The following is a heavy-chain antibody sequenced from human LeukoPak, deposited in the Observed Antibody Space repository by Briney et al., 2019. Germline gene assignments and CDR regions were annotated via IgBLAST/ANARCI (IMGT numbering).Heavy chain of an antibody. V-gene: IGHV3-21*01. CDR2: ISTSSSYI. CDR1: GFTFSSYT. Sequence: GGSLRLSCAASGFTFSSYTMNWVRQAPGRGLEWVSSISTSSSYIYYADSVRGRFTISRDNAKNSLYLQMNSLRAEDTAVYYXXXXRYSSSSFGLVCDYWGQGTLVTVSS. CDR3: XXXRYSSSSFGLVCDY. D-gene: IGHD6-13*01. J-gene: IGHJ4*02.